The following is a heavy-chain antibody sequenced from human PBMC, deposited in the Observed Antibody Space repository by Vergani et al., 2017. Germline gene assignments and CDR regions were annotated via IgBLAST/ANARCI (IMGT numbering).Heavy chain of an antibody. V-gene: IGHV1-69*06. CDR3: ARGTAVETHQYYYYCKDV. CDR2: IIPIFGTA. D-gene: IGHD6-19*01. CDR1: GGTFSSYA. Sequence: QVQLVQSGAEVKKPGSSVKVSCKASGGTFSSYAISWVRQAPGQGLEWMGGIIPIFGTANYAQKFQGRVTITADKSTSTAYMELSSLRSEDTAVYYCARGTAVETHQYYYYCKDVWGKGTTVTVSS. J-gene: IGHJ6*03.